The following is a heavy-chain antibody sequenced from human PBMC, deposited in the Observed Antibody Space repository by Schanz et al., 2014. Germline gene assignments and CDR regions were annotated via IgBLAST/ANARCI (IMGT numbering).Heavy chain of an antibody. CDR1: GGSIRSGTYY. V-gene: IGHV4-61*02. CDR2: VFPNGIT. CDR3: ARDTTWRLDL. Sequence: QVQLQESGPGLVKPSQTLSLTCTVSGGSIRSGTYYWSWIRQPAGKALEWFGRVFPNGITKYNPSLKRRVPISLDTSKTQFSLTLPSLTAADTAVYYCARDTTWRLDLWGRGTLVTVSS. J-gene: IGHJ2*01. D-gene: IGHD1-1*01.